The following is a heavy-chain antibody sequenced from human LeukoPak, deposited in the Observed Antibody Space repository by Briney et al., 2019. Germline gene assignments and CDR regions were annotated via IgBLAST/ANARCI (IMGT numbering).Heavy chain of an antibody. V-gene: IGHV4-38-2*01. CDR3: ARGPGGLWFGEFAMDV. CDR1: GYSISSGYY. J-gene: IGHJ6*04. Sequence: PSETLSLTCAVSGYSISSGYYWGWIRQPPGKGLEWIGSIYHSGSTYYNPSLKSRVTISVDTSKNQFSLKLSSVTAADTAVYYCARGPGGLWFGEFAMDVWGKGTTVTVSS. D-gene: IGHD3-10*01. CDR2: IYHSGST.